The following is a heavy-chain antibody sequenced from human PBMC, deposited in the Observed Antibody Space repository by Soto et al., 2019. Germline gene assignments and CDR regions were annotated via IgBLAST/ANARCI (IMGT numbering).Heavy chain of an antibody. J-gene: IGHJ5*02. CDR3: ARGRIAARDWFDP. CDR1: GFTFSSYG. Sequence: QVQLVESGGGVVQPGRSLRLSCAASGFTFSSYGMHWVRQAPGKGLEWVAVIWYDGSNKYYADSVKGRFTISRDNSKNTLYLQMNSLRAEDTAVYYCARGRIAARDWFDPWGQGTLVTVSS. D-gene: IGHD6-6*01. CDR2: IWYDGSNK. V-gene: IGHV3-33*01.